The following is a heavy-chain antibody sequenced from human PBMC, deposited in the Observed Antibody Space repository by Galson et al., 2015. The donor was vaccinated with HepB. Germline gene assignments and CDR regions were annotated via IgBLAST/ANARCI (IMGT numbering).Heavy chain of an antibody. J-gene: IGHJ6*02. D-gene: IGHD2-2*01. CDR3: AREIVVVPAANHQYYNGMDV. Sequence: SVKVSCKASGYTFTSYYIHWVRQAPGQGPEWLGVLNPSGGSTTYAQKFQGRVTMTRDTSTSTVYMELSSLRYEDTAVYYCAREIVVVPAANHQYYNGMDVWGQGTTVTVSS. CDR2: LNPSGGST. CDR1: GYTFTSYY. V-gene: IGHV1-46*03.